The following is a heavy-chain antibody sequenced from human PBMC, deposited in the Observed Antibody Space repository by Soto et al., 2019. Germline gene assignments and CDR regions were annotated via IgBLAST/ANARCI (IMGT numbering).Heavy chain of an antibody. D-gene: IGHD1-1*01. CDR2: IDPSDSYA. J-gene: IGHJ5*02. CDR1: AYSFTNYW. CDR3: ARRRSYWNWLDP. Sequence: PGESLKISCKASAYSFTNYWITWVRQTPGKGLEWMGRIDPSDSYANYGPPFQGHVTLSVDKSINTAFLQWNSLDASDTGMYFCARRRSYWNWLDPWGQGXLVTVPS. V-gene: IGHV5-10-1*01.